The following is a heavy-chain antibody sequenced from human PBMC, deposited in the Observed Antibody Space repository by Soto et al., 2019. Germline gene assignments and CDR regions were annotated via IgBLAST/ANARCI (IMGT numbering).Heavy chain of an antibody. CDR2: VSNDGTRK. Sequence: QVQLVESGGGVVQPGRSLRLTCAASGFIFRGSGMHWVRQAPGKGLEWVALVSNDGTRKYYGDSVKGRFTISRDNAENTLYLQMNSLRAEDTAVYYCARWVGGSMYDNSGKYDSWGQGTLVTVSS. D-gene: IGHD3-22*01. CDR3: ARWVGGSMYDNSGKYDS. V-gene: IGHV3-30*03. CDR1: GFIFRGSG. J-gene: IGHJ5*01.